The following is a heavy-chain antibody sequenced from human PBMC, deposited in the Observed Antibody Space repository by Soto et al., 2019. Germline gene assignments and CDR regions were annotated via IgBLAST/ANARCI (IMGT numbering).Heavy chain of an antibody. V-gene: IGHV3-23*01. Sequence: PGGSLRLSCAASGFTFRSYAMSWVRQAPGKGLEWVSAISGSGGSTYYADSVKGRFTISRDNSKNTLYLQMNSLRAEDTAVYYCAKRSGYCSSTSCYFPPIFDYWGQGTLVTVSS. J-gene: IGHJ4*02. CDR1: GFTFRSYA. CDR2: ISGSGGST. CDR3: AKRSGYCSSTSCYFPPIFDY. D-gene: IGHD2-2*01.